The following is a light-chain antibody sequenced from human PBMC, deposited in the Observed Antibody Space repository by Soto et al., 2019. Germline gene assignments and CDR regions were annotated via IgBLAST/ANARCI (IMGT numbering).Light chain of an antibody. CDR2: QYS. CDR3: QAWDSSTVV. Sequence: SYELTQPPSVSVSPGQTASITCSGDKLGDKYACWYQQKPGQSPVLVIYQYSKRPSGIPARFSCSNSGNTATLTISGTQAMDEDEYYCQAWDSSTVVFGGGTKVTVL. CDR1: KLGDKY. V-gene: IGLV3-1*01. J-gene: IGLJ2*01.